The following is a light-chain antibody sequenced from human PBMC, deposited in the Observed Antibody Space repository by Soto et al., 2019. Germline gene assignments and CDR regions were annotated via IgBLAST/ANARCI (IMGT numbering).Light chain of an antibody. CDR2: GAS. J-gene: IGKJ1*01. V-gene: IGKV3-15*01. CDR3: QQYNNWPRT. CDR1: QSVSSN. Sequence: MVMTQSPATLSVSPGERATLSCRASQSVSSNLAWYRQKPGQAPRLLIYGASSRAPGIPGRISGSGSGTEFTLTISSLQSEDFAVYYCQQYNNWPRTFGQGTKVEIK.